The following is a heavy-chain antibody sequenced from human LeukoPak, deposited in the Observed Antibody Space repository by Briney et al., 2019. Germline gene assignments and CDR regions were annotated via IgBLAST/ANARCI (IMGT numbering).Heavy chain of an antibody. J-gene: IGHJ4*02. CDR2: SNPNSGGT. CDR3: ARDELGREDGYPTGEFDY. CDR1: GYNSTGYS. V-gene: IGHV1-2*04. Sequence: GASVKVPCKAAGYNSTGYSMYWVRQAPGQWLEWMGWSNPNSGGTNYAQKFQGWVTMTRDTSISTAYMELSRLRSDDTAVYYCARDELGREDGYPTGEFDYWGQGTLVTVSS. D-gene: IGHD5-24*01.